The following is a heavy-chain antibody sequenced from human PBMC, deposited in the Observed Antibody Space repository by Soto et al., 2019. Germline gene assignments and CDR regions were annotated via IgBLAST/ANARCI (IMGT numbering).Heavy chain of an antibody. CDR1: GGTFINSA. J-gene: IGHJ4*02. CDR2: IIPLFGST. CDR3: ATSSCLLGPYSAVPDY. Sequence: QVQLVQSGAVLTTPGSSVKVSCKGSGGTFINSAITWVRQAPRQGLEWVGMIIPLFGSTNSAPKFRGRLTFTADTATTTSVMELTRRRPNDTAVDYCATSSCLLGPYSAVPDYWGQGTPVTVSS. V-gene: IGHV1-69*06. D-gene: IGHD5-12*01.